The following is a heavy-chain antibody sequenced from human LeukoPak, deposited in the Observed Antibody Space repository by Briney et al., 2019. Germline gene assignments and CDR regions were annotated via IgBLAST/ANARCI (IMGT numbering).Heavy chain of an antibody. CDR2: IYPTGST. CDR3: AREGQYYDSSGSNRFDAFDL. J-gene: IGHJ3*01. V-gene: IGHV4-31*03. CDR1: GGSISSGGYY. Sequence: SETLSLTCTVSGGSISSGGYYWTWIRQPPGKGLEWIGYIYPTGSTHYNPSFRSRLTISVDTSKNHFSLKLTSVTAADTAVYYCAREGQYYDSSGSNRFDAFDLWGQGTMVSVSS. D-gene: IGHD3-22*01.